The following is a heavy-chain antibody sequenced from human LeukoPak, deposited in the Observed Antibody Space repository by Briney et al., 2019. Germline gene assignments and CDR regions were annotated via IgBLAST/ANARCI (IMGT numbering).Heavy chain of an antibody. D-gene: IGHD1-26*01. CDR1: GDSVSSNSAA. V-gene: IGHV6-1*01. J-gene: IGHJ4*02. CDR3: ARELIHRGGSYPDY. Sequence: SQTLSVTCAISGDSVSSNSAAWTWIRQSPWRGLQWLGRTYYRSKWYNDYAVSVKSRITINPDTSKNQFSLQLNSVTPEDTAVYFCARELIHRGGSYPDYWGQGTLVTVSS. CDR2: TYYRSKWYN.